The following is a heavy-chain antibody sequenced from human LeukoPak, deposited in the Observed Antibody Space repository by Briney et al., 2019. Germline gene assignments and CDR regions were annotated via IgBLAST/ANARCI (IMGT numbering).Heavy chain of an antibody. J-gene: IGHJ4*02. CDR3: ARDRKDNWTTFDY. Sequence: GGSLRLSCAASGFTFSSYAMHWVRQAPGKGLEWVAVISYDGSNKYYADSVKGRFTISRDNSKNTLYLQMNSLRAEDTAVYYCARDRKDNWTTFDYWGQGTLVTVSS. CDR1: GFTFSSYA. D-gene: IGHD1-20*01. V-gene: IGHV3-30*04. CDR2: ISYDGSNK.